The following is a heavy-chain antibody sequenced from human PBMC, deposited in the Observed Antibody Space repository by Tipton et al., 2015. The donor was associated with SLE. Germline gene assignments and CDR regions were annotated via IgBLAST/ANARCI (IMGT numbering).Heavy chain of an antibody. J-gene: IGHJ4*02. V-gene: IGHV4-31*03. Sequence: TLSLTCSVSGAPMTNGDFYWSWIRQHPGKGLEWVGDIFYSGYTYYNPSLNSRLTLSVDTSKNDFSLKLTSVTAADTAVYYCARFSAGTGTYSFDYWGQGVLVTVSS. CDR3: ARFSAGTGTYSFDY. D-gene: IGHD3-10*01. CDR2: IFYSGYT. CDR1: GAPMTNGDFY.